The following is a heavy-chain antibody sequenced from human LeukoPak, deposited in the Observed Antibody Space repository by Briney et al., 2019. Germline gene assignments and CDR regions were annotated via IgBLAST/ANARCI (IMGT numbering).Heavy chain of an antibody. D-gene: IGHD5-12*01. Sequence: GGSLRVSCAASGFTFSIYGMSWVRQAPGKGGEWVSAFSGRGTSTYYADSVRGRFTISRDISRNTLYLQMNSLSAEDTAVYYCAKSIVEWVRLRYFDYWGQGTLVAVSS. CDR2: FSGRGTST. V-gene: IGHV3-23*01. CDR1: GFTFSIYG. J-gene: IGHJ4*02. CDR3: AKSIVEWVRLRYFDY.